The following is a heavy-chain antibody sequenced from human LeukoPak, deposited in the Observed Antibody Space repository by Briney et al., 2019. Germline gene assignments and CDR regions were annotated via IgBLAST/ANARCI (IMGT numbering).Heavy chain of an antibody. D-gene: IGHD3-3*01. Sequence: GRSLKLSCAASGFTFSGSVLHWVRQASGKGLEWIGRIRSKTNNYATVYTASVKGRFNISRDDSKNTAYLQMSSLKTEDTAVYYCTRDFWGGYYMGWGQGTLVTVSS. J-gene: IGHJ4*02. CDR3: TRDFWGGYYMG. V-gene: IGHV3-73*01. CDR1: GFTFSGSV. CDR2: IRSKTNNYAT.